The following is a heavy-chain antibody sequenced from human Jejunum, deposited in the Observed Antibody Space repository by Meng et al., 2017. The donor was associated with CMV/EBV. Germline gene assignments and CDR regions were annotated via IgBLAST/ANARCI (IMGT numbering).Heavy chain of an antibody. J-gene: IGHJ4*02. CDR2: ISGSGRTT. D-gene: IGHD4-11*01. Sequence: AASGFNYSNYALSWVRQAPGKGLEWVSSISGSGRTTYYADSVRGRLTISRDNSKNTLYLQVNSLRAEDTAVYFCAKEGYSNDLDYWGQGTLVTVSS. CDR3: AKEGYSNDLDY. CDR1: GFNYSNYA. V-gene: IGHV3-23*01.